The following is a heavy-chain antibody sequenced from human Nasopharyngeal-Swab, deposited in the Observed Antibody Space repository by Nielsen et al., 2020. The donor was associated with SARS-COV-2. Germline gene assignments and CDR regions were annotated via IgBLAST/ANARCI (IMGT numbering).Heavy chain of an antibody. D-gene: IGHD3-22*01. J-gene: IGHJ4*02. V-gene: IGHV4-31*02. CDR3: ARTLTSITMIRPSWYFDY. Sequence: RQPPGKGLEWIGYIYYSGSTYYNPSLKSRVTISVDTSKNQFSLKLSSVTAADTAVYYCARTLTSITMIRPSWYFDYWGQGTLVTVSS. CDR2: IYYSGST.